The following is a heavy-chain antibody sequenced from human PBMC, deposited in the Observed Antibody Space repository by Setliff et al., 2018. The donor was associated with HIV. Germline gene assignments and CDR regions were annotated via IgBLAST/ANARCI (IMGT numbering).Heavy chain of an antibody. CDR3: TTYSSVYYQSDC. Sequence: GGSLRLSCAASGFSLKNYAMRWVRQAPGKGLEWVGRIKSKSDGGAVHYAAPVKGRFTISRDDSQDTLYLEMNSLTNEDTAMYYCTTYSSVYYQSDCWGQGTLVTVSS. J-gene: IGHJ4*02. CDR2: IKSKSDGGAV. D-gene: IGHD3-22*01. CDR1: GFSLKNYA. V-gene: IGHV3-15*06.